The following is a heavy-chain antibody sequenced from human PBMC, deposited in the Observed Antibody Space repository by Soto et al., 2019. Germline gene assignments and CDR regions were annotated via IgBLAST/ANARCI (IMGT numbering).Heavy chain of an antibody. CDR2: IRSKANNYAT. CDR1: GFTFSGSA. CDR3: TSLIPVNRAFDI. V-gene: IGHV3-73*02. Sequence: EVQLVESGGGLVQPGGSLKLSCAASGFTFSGSAMHWVRQASGKGLEWVGRIRSKANNYATAYAASVKGGFTISRDDSKNTAYLQLNSLNTEDTAVYYCTSLIPVNRAFDIWGQGTMVTVSS. D-gene: IGHD4-4*01. J-gene: IGHJ3*02.